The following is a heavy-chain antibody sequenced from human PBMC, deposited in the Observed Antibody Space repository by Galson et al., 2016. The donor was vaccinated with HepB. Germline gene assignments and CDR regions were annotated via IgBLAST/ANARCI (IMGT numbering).Heavy chain of an antibody. V-gene: IGHV2-70*01. CDR2: IDWEDDK. J-gene: IGHJ4*02. D-gene: IGHD3-16*02. Sequence: PALVKPTQTLTLTCTFSGFSLHTRKMCVAWIRQPPGKALEWLALIDWEDDKSYSTSLKTSLTISKDTSKNQVVLTMTNVDPVDTATYYCARTRPQGSYGSPFDHWGQGILVTVSS. CDR3: ARTRPQGSYGSPFDH. CDR1: GFSLHTRKMC.